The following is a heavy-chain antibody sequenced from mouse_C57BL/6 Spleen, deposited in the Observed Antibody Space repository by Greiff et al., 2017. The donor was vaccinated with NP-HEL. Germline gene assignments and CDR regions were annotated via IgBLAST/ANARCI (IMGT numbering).Heavy chain of an antibody. Sequence: VQLQQSGAELVMLGASVKLSCKASGYTFTSYWMHWVKQRPGQGLEWIGEIDPSDSYTNYNQKFKGKSTLTVDKSSSTAYMQLSSLTSEDSAVYYCARGAAQASFAYWGQGTLVTVSA. CDR1: GYTFTSYW. V-gene: IGHV1-69*01. J-gene: IGHJ3*01. D-gene: IGHD3-2*02. CDR2: IDPSDSYT. CDR3: ARGAAQASFAY.